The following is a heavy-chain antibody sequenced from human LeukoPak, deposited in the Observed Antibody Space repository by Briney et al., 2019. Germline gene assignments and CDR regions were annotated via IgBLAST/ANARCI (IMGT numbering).Heavy chain of an antibody. Sequence: SVKVSCKASGDTFSNYAISWVRQAPGQGLEWMAVIIPVFAIADSAQKFQGRVTITADESTSTVYMEMSSLTSEDTAVYYCARLGSDSSDLDYDYYYIDVWGKGTTVTVSS. CDR1: GDTFSNYA. CDR3: ARLGSDSSDLDYDYYYIDV. V-gene: IGHV1-69*01. CDR2: IIPVFAIA. J-gene: IGHJ6*03. D-gene: IGHD3-22*01.